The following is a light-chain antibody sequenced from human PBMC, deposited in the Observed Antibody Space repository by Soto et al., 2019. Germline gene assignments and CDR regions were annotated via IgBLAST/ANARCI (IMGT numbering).Light chain of an antibody. CDR3: GTWDSSLSAVV. CDR2: DNN. J-gene: IGLJ2*01. Sequence: QSVLTQPPSVSAAPGQKVTISCSGSRSNIGNNYVSWYQQLPGTAPKLLIYDNNKRPSGIPDRFSGSKSGTSATLGITGLQTGDEAEYYCGTWDSSLSAVVFGGGTKLTVL. CDR1: RSNIGNNY. V-gene: IGLV1-51*01.